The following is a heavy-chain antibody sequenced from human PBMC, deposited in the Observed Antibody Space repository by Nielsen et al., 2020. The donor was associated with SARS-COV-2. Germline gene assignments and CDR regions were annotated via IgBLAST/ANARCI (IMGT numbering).Heavy chain of an antibody. CDR1: GYTFTSYG. CDR3: ARVMCSSTSCYTDYYYGMDV. CDR2: ISAYNGNT. Sequence: ASVKVSCKASGYTFTSYGISWVRQAPGQGLEWMGWISAYNGNTNYAQKLQGRVTMTTDTSTSTAYMELRSLRSDDTAVYYCARVMCSSTSCYTDYYYGMDVWGQGTTVTASS. J-gene: IGHJ6*02. V-gene: IGHV1-18*01. D-gene: IGHD2-2*02.